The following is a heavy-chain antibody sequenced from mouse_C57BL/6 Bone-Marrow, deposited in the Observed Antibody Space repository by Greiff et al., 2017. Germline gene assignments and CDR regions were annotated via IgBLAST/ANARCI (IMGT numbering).Heavy chain of an antibody. CDR1: GFNIKDDY. Sequence: EVKLAESGAELVRPGASVKLSCTASGFNIKDDYMHWVKQRPEQGLEWIGWIDPENGDTEYASKFQGKATITADTSSNTAYLQLSSLTSEDTAVYYCTTGDYAMDYWGQGTSVTVSS. J-gene: IGHJ4*01. CDR3: TTGDYAMDY. V-gene: IGHV14-4*01. CDR2: IDPENGDT.